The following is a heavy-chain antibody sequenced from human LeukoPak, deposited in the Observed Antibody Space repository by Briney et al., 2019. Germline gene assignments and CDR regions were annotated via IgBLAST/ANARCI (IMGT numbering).Heavy chain of an antibody. CDR2: ISAYNGNT. Sequence: ASVKVSCKASGYTFTSYGISWVRQAPGQGLEWMGRISAYNGNTNYAQKLQGRVTMTTDTSTSTAYMELGSLRSGDTAVYYCARDGVRLYYDFWSGPYGMDVWGQGTTVTASS. J-gene: IGHJ6*02. D-gene: IGHD3-3*01. CDR1: GYTFTSYG. V-gene: IGHV1-18*01. CDR3: ARDGVRLYYDFWSGPYGMDV.